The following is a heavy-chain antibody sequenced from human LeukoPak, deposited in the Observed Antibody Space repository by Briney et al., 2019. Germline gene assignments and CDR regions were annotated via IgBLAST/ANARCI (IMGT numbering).Heavy chain of an antibody. Sequence: GGSLRLSCAASGFTFSSYSMNWVRQAPGKGLEWVSYISSSSSTIYYADSVKGRFTISRDNAKNSLYLQMNSLRAEDTAVYYCARTQGYYYGSGSYEFDYWGQGTLVTVSS. V-gene: IGHV3-48*01. CDR3: ARTQGYYYGSGSYEFDY. D-gene: IGHD3-10*01. J-gene: IGHJ4*02. CDR2: ISSSSSTI. CDR1: GFTFSSYS.